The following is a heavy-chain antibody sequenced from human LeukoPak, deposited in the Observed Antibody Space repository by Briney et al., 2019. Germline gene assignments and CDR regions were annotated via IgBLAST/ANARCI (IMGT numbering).Heavy chain of an antibody. CDR2: INPTGGGT. Sequence: ASVKVSCKASGYTFPSYFMHWVRQAPGQGLEWMGIINPTGGGTTCAQKFQGRVTMTRDTSTSTVYMELSSLRSDDTAVYYCARTAARRFDYWGQGTLVTVSS. CDR1: GYTFPSYF. V-gene: IGHV1-46*01. D-gene: IGHD6-6*01. J-gene: IGHJ4*02. CDR3: ARTAARRFDY.